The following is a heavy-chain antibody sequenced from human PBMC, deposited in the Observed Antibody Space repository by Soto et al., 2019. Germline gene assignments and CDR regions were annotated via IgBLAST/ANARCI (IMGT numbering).Heavy chain of an antibody. V-gene: IGHV3-33*01. CDR1: GFKFTDYG. D-gene: IGHD3-22*01. J-gene: IGHJ4*02. Sequence: QVQLVESGGGVVQPGRSLRLSCVASGFKFTDYGLNWVRQTPGKGLEWVAISWFDGSIAYYAESVKGRFTISRDDSRNKVYLHMNSLRGEDMAMYYCARDGARIDSSGKFDYWGQGTQVTVSS. CDR2: SWFDGSIA. CDR3: ARDGARIDSSGKFDY.